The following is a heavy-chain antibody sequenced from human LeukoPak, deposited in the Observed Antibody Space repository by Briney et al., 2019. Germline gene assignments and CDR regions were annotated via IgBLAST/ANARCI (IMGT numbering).Heavy chain of an antibody. CDR2: ITNSGAT. Sequence: TGGSLRLSCVVSGLVFNDAWMSWVRQAPGKGLEWVGRITNSGATDYAAPVKGRFSISRDNSKSTFYLQMNSLETDDTAMYYCTWMATVRTVDIWGQGTLVTVSS. CDR1: GLVFNDAW. J-gene: IGHJ4*02. V-gene: IGHV3-15*01. CDR3: TWMATVRTVDI. D-gene: IGHD4-17*01.